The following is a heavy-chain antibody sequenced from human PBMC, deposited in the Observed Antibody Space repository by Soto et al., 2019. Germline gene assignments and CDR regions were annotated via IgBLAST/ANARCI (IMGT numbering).Heavy chain of an antibody. CDR2: IKQDGSEK. D-gene: IGHD3-9*01. CDR1: GFTFSSYW. Sequence: GGSLRLSCAASGFTFSSYWMSWVRQAPGKGLEWVANIKQDGSEKYYVDSVKGRFTISRDNAKNSLYLQMNSLRAEDTAVYYCARSLRLRYFDWLPPTWFDPWGQGTLVTVSS. V-gene: IGHV3-7*05. J-gene: IGHJ5*02. CDR3: ARSLRLRYFDWLPPTWFDP.